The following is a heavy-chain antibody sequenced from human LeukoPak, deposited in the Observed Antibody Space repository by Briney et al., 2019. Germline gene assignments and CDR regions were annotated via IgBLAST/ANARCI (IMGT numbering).Heavy chain of an antibody. CDR3: AKYGAVAGGNWFDP. D-gene: IGHD6-19*01. V-gene: IGHV3-23*01. Sequence: GGSLRLSCAASGFAFSSYALSWVRQAPGKGLEWVSAISGSGGSTYYADSVKGRFTISRDNSKNTLFLRMNSLRAEDTAVYYCAKYGAVAGGNWFDPWGQGTLVTVSS. CDR2: ISGSGGST. CDR1: GFAFSSYA. J-gene: IGHJ5*02.